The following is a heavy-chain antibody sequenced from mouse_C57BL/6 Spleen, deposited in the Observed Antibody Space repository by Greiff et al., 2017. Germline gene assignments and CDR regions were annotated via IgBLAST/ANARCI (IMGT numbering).Heavy chain of an antibody. CDR3: ARRDGSSFRSYYFDY. J-gene: IGHJ2*01. CDR1: GYTFTSYW. Sequence: QVQLQQPGAELVMPGASVKLSCKASGYTFTSYWMHWVKQRPGQGLEWIGEIDPSDSYTNYNQKFKGKSTLTVDKSSSTAYMQLSSLTSEDSAVYYCARRDGSSFRSYYFDYWGQGTTRTVSS. CDR2: IDPSDSYT. D-gene: IGHD1-1*01. V-gene: IGHV1-69*01.